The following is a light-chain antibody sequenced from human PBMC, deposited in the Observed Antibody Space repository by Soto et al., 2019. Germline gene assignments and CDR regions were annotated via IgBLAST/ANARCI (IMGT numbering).Light chain of an antibody. CDR1: SSDIGGYNY. CDR2: DVS. CDR3: CSYADSYTFV. J-gene: IGLJ1*01. V-gene: IGLV2-11*01. Sequence: QSVLTQPRSVSGSPGQSVTISCTGTSSDIGGYNYVSWYQHHPDKAPNLLIYDVSKRPSGVPDRFSGSKSDNTASLTISGLQAEDGADYYCCSYADSYTFVFGTGTKVTVL.